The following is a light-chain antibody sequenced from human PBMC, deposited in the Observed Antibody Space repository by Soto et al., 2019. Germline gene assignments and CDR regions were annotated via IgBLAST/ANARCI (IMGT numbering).Light chain of an antibody. CDR1: QNIRSR. J-gene: IGKJ5*01. CDR2: DAS. Sequence: DFQMTQSPSTLSASVGDRVTITCRASQNIRSRLAWFQQKPGKAPKLLIYDASSLESGVPSRFSSSGSGTDFTLTISSLQPEDFATYYCQQANSFPITFGQGTRLEI. V-gene: IGKV1-12*01. CDR3: QQANSFPIT.